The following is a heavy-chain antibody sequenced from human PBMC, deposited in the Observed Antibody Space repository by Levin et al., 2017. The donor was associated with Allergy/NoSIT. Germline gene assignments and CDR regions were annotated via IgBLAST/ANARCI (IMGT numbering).Heavy chain of an antibody. CDR3: ARGVDGDLTFDY. D-gene: IGHD4-17*01. V-gene: IGHV4-4*07. CDR2: TYTSGST. CDR1: GGSISSYY. J-gene: IGHJ4*02. Sequence: SETLSLTCTVPGGSISSYYWSWIRQPAGKGLEWIGRTYTSGSTNYNLSLKSRVTMSVDTSKNQFSLKLGSVTAADTAVYYCARGVDGDLTFDYWGQGTLVTVAS.